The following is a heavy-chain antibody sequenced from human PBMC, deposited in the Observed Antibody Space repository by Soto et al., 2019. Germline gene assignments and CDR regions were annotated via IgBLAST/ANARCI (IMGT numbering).Heavy chain of an antibody. V-gene: IGHV1-69*13. J-gene: IGHJ5*01. CDR2: SVPIFGTA. D-gene: IGHD3-10*01. CDR1: GGTFNNYP. Sequence: SVKVSCKASGGTFNNYPITWVRQAPGQGLEWMGGSVPIFGTANYAQKFQGRVTISVDESTSTAYMELSSLRSEDTAAYYCARDREDGSGTKYNWFDSWGQGTLVTVSS. CDR3: ARDREDGSGTKYNWFDS.